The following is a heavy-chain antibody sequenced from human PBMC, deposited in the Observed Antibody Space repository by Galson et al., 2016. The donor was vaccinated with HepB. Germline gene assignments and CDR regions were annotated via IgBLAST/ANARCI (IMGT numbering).Heavy chain of an antibody. Sequence: SLRLSCAASGFTFNSHKMQWVRQAPGKGLEWLSDISGSGYIIQYADSVKGRFTISRDNAKNTLYLQMNNLRVDDTALYYCASGLVSGTKYWGQGTLVTVSS. D-gene: IGHD2-8*01. CDR2: ISGSGYII. CDR1: GFTFNSHK. CDR3: ASGLVSGTKY. V-gene: IGHV3-48*03. J-gene: IGHJ4*02.